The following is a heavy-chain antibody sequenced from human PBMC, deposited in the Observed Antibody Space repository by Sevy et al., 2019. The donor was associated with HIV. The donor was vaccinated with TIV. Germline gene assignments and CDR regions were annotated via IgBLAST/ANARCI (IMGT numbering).Heavy chain of an antibody. D-gene: IGHD6-19*01. J-gene: IGHJ5*02. CDR3: ARLSWYSSGWFWFDP. CDR1: GGSISSSNYY. CDR2: IYYSGNT. Sequence: SETLSLTCTVSGGSISSSNYYWGWIRQPPGKGLEWIGSIYYSGNTYYNPSLKSRVTISVDTSKNQFSLKVSSVTAADTAVFYGARLSWYSSGWFWFDPWGHGTLVTVSS. V-gene: IGHV4-39*01.